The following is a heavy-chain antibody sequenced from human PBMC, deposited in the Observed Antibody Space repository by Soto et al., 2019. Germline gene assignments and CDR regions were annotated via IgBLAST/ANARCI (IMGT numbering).Heavy chain of an antibody. CDR3: ARQNYDILTGYHHTNWFDP. J-gene: IGHJ5*02. CDR1: GYSFTSYW. Sequence: GESLKISCKGSGYSFTSYWIGWVRQMPGKGLEWMGIIYPGDSDTRYSPSFQGQVTISADKSISTAYLQWSSLKASDTAMYYCARQNYDILTGYHHTNWFDPWGQGTLVTVSS. D-gene: IGHD3-9*01. CDR2: IYPGDSDT. V-gene: IGHV5-51*01.